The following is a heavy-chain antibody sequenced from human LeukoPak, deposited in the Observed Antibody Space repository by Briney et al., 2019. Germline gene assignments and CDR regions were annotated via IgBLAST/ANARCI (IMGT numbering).Heavy chain of an antibody. CDR1: GFTFSNHG. CDR2: IRYDGSNQ. Sequence: PGGSLRLSCAACGFTFSNHGMLWVRQAPGKGLEWVAFIRYDGSNQYYADSVKGRFTISRDSSKNTLYLQMNSLRDEDTAVYYCAKEVGVTTRGSFAYWGQGTLVTVSS. V-gene: IGHV3-30*02. D-gene: IGHD1-26*01. J-gene: IGHJ4*02. CDR3: AKEVGVTTRGSFAY.